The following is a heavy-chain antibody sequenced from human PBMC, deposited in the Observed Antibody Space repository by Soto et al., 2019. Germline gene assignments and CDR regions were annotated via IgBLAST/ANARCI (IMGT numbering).Heavy chain of an antibody. Sequence: ASVKVSCKASGYTFTSSGISWVRQAPGQGLEWMGWISAYTGDTNYAQKFQGRVTMTTDSSTSTAYMELRSLRYDDTAVYYCAREDPGGAEPPGEFFDIGGKGTMVPV. CDR3: AREDPGGAEPPGEFFDI. J-gene: IGHJ3*02. CDR1: GYTFTSSG. D-gene: IGHD2-21*01. V-gene: IGHV1-18*01. CDR2: ISAYTGDT.